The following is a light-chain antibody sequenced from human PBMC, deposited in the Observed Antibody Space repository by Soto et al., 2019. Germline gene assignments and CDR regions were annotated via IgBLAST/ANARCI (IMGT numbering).Light chain of an antibody. J-gene: IGLJ2*01. V-gene: IGLV2-14*01. CDR1: SSDVGGYNY. Sequence: QSALTQPASVSGSPGQSITISCTGTSSDVGGYNYVSWYQQYPGKAPKRMIYEVSNRPSGVSNRFSGSKSGNTASLTISGLQAEDEADYYCSSYTSSSTLVFGGGTKLTVL. CDR2: EVS. CDR3: SSYTSSSTLV.